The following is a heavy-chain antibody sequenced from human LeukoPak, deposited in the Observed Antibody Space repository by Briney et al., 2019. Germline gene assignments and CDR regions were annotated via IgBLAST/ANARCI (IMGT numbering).Heavy chain of an antibody. V-gene: IGHV1-69*05. CDR1: GGTFSSYA. CDR2: IIPIFGTA. Sequence: SVKVSCKASGGTFSSYAISWVRQAPGQGLEWMGGIIPIFGTANYAQKFQGRVTITTDESTSTAYMELSSLRSEDTAVYYCARALGYCSSTRCLLGYYYYVDVWGKGTTVTVSS. CDR3: ARALGYCSSTRCLLGYYYYVDV. J-gene: IGHJ6*03. D-gene: IGHD2-2*01.